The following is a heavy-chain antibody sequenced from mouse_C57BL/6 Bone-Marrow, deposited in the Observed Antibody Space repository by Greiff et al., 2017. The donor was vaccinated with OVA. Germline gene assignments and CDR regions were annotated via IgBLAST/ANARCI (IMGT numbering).Heavy chain of an antibody. Sequence: EVQLVESGAELVRPGASVKLSCTASGFNIKDDYMHWVKQRPEQGLEWIGWIDPENGDTEYASKFQGKATITADTSSNTAYLQLSSLTSEDTAVYYCTTLRVAYWGQGTLVTVSA. V-gene: IGHV14-4*01. CDR1: GFNIKDDY. J-gene: IGHJ3*01. CDR2: IDPENGDT. CDR3: TTLRVAY.